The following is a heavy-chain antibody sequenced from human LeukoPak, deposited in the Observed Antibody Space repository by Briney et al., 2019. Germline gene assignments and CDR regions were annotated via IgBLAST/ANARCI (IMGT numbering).Heavy chain of an antibody. Sequence: GASVKVSCKASGYTFTGYDITWVRQASGQGLEWMGWMNPNNGNTGYAQRFQGRVTLTRDTSISTAYMELSSLRSEDTAVYYCARGFLGYDSSDYAFSYYWGQGTLVIVSA. J-gene: IGHJ4*02. D-gene: IGHD3-22*01. V-gene: IGHV1-8*01. CDR3: ARGFLGYDSSDYAFSYY. CDR2: MNPNNGNT. CDR1: GYTFTGYD.